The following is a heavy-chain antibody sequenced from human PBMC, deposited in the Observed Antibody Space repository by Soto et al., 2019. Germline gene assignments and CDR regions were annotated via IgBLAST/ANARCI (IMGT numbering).Heavy chain of an antibody. CDR2: ISIRGGDE. J-gene: IGHJ4*02. CDR3: ARGTIVARQHLDY. V-gene: IGHV3-30*03. D-gene: IGHD6-6*01. CDR1: GFTFSSYA. Sequence: VGSLRLSCAASGFTFSSYAMHWARQAPGKGLEWVTVISIRGGDEYYAESVRGRFTISRDDSKNTLYLQMDSLRVEDTAVYYCARGTIVARQHLDYWGQGTLVTVS.